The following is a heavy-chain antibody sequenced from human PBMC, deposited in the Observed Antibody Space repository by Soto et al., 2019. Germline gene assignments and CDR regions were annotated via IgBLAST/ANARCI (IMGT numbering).Heavy chain of an antibody. J-gene: IGHJ4*02. CDR2: ISAHNGNT. D-gene: IGHD1-1*01. V-gene: IGHV1-18*01. Sequence: QVHLVQSGAEVKKPGASVKVSCKGSGYDFTTYGITWVRQAPGQGLEWMAWISAHNGNTDYAQKLQGRVTVTRDTSTRTAYMERRSRRADDTAVYYCARGRYGDYWGQGALVTVSS. CDR3: ARGRYGDY. CDR1: GYDFTTYG.